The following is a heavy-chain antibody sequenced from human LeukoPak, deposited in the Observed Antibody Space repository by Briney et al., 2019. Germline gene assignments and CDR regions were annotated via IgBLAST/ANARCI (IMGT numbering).Heavy chain of an antibody. J-gene: IGHJ5*01. D-gene: IGHD3-10*01. Sequence: PSETLSLTCTVSGGSISSGDYYWSWIRQPPGKGLEWVTYVHYSGTTKYNPSLQSRVTTAVDMSKKEVSLRLDSVTAADTAVYYCAGDMRGSAKVWFDSWGQGVQVIVSS. CDR3: AGDMRGSAKVWFDS. CDR2: VHYSGTT. CDR1: GGSISSGDYY. V-gene: IGHV4-61*08.